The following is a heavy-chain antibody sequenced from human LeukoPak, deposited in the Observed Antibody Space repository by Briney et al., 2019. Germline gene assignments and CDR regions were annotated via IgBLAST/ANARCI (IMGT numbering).Heavy chain of an antibody. CDR3: ARDMGYNQDVDY. J-gene: IGHJ4*02. Sequence: GGSLRLSCAASGFTFSSYSMNWVRQAPGKGLEWGSSISSSCSYIYYADSVKGRFTISRDNAKNTLYLQMNSLRAEDTAVYYCARDMGYNQDVDYWGQGTLVTVSS. V-gene: IGHV3-21*01. D-gene: IGHD5-18*01. CDR2: ISSSCSYI. CDR1: GFTFSSYS.